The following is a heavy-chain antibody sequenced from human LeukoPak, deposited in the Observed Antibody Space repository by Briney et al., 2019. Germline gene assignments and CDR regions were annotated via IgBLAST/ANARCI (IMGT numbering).Heavy chain of an antibody. D-gene: IGHD3-22*01. J-gene: IGHJ4*02. Sequence: GGSLRLSCAASGFTFKTYGMHWVRRAPGKGLEWVAYIRSDGKYKPCADSVKGRFTISRDNSKNTLYLQMNSLRAEDTAVYYCARRLYYYDSSGYWGQGTLVTVSS. CDR3: ARRLYYYDSSGY. CDR2: IRSDGKYK. V-gene: IGHV3-30*02. CDR1: GFTFKTYG.